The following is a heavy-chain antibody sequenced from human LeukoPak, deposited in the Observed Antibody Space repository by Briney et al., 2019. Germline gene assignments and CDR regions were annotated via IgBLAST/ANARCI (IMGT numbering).Heavy chain of an antibody. D-gene: IGHD5-12*01. CDR2: TYYRSKWYN. V-gene: IGHV6-1*01. J-gene: IGHJ4*02. CDR3: ARIYSGYDKHVSDGADY. CDR1: GDSVSSNSAA. Sequence: SQTLSLTCAISGDSVSSNSAAWNWIRQSPSRGLEWLGRTYYRSKWYNDYAVSVKSRITINPDTSKNQFSLKLSSVTAADTAVYYCARIYSGYDKHVSDGADYWGQGTLVTVSS.